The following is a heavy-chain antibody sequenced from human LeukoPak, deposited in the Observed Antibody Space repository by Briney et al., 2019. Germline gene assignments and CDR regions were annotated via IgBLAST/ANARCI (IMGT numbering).Heavy chain of an antibody. CDR2: ISAYNGNT. CDR1: GYTFTSYG. CDR3: ARDRGNWNPTFFDY. Sequence: ASVKVSCKASGYTFTSYGISWVRQAPGQGLEWMGWISAYNGNTNYAQKLQGRVTMTTDTSTSTAYMELRSLRSDDTAVYYCARDRGNWNPTFFDYWGQGTLVTVSS. V-gene: IGHV1-18*01. J-gene: IGHJ4*02. D-gene: IGHD1-1*01.